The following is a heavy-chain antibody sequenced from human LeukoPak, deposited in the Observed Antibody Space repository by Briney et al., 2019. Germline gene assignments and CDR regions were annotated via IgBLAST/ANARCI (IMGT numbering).Heavy chain of an antibody. V-gene: IGHV4-61*05. Sequence: SETLSLTCTVSGGSISSSSYYWGWIRQPPGKGLEWIGYIYYSGSTNYNPSLKSRVTISVDTSKNQFSLKLSSVTAADTAVYYCARGGGYYFDYWGQGTLVTVSS. CDR3: ARGGGYYFDY. CDR1: GGSISSSSYY. J-gene: IGHJ4*02. D-gene: IGHD1-26*01. CDR2: IYYSGST.